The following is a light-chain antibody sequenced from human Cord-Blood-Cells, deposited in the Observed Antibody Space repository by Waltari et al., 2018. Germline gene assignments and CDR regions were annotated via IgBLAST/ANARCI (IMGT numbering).Light chain of an antibody. J-gene: IGLJ2*01. Sequence: SSELTQAPAVSVALGQTVRITFQGDSLRSYYTSWYQQKPGQAPVLVNYGKNNPPSGIPDRFSASSTVHTASLTSTGDQAEDEDDYFCNSRDSSGNHRVFGGGPKLTVL. CDR3: NSRDSSGNHRV. CDR1: SLRSYY. CDR2: GKN. V-gene: IGLV3-19*01.